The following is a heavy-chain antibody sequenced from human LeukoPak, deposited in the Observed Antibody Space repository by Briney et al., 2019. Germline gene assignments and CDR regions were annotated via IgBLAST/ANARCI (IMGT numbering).Heavy chain of an antibody. CDR1: GFTFSDYY. J-gene: IGHJ3*02. Sequence: MSGGSLRLSCAASGFTFSDYYMSWIRQAPGKGLEWVSYISSSGSTIYYADSVKGRFTISRDNAKNSLYLQMNSLRAEDTAVYYCARDRMGGHAFDIWGQGTMVTVSS. D-gene: IGHD1-26*01. V-gene: IGHV3-11*04. CDR3: ARDRMGGHAFDI. CDR2: ISSSGSTI.